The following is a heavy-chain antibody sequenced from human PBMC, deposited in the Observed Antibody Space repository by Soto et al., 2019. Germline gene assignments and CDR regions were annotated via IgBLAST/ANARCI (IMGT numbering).Heavy chain of an antibody. J-gene: IGHJ4*02. CDR2: IYWNDDK. V-gene: IGHV2-5*01. CDR3: AHSPYCSGGNCYSYYFDY. Sequence: SGPTLVNPTQTLTLTCTFSGFSLSTSGVGVGWIRQPPGKALEWLALIYWNDDKRYSPFLKSRLTITKDTSKNQVVLTMTNMDPVDTATYYCAHSPYCSGGNCYSYYFDYWGQGTLVTVSS. CDR1: GFSLSTSGVG. D-gene: IGHD2-15*01.